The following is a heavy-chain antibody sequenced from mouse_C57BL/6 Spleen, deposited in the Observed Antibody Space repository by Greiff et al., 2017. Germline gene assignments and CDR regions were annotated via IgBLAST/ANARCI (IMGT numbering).Heavy chain of an antibody. CDR2: ISYDGSN. CDR1: GYSITSGYY. V-gene: IGHV3-6*01. Sequence: EVQLQESGPGLVKPSQSLSLTCSVTGYSITSGYYWNWIRQFPGNKLEWMGYISYDGSNNYNPSLKNRISITRDTSKNQFFLKLNSVTTEDTATYYCARGTTVVGRDAMDYWGQGTSVTVSS. CDR3: ARGTTVVGRDAMDY. J-gene: IGHJ4*01. D-gene: IGHD1-1*01.